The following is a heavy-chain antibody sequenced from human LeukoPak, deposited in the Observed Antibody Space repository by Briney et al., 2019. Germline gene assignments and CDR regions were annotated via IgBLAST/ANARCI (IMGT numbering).Heavy chain of an antibody. Sequence: ASVKVSCKASGYTFTSYDINWVRQAPGQGLEWMGWMNPNSGNTVYAQKFQGRVTMTRNTSISTAYMELSSLRSEDTAVYYCARGSIVVVPAANNWFDPWGQGTLVTVSS. CDR1: GYTFTSYD. V-gene: IGHV1-8*01. D-gene: IGHD2-2*01. CDR2: MNPNSGNT. J-gene: IGHJ5*02. CDR3: ARGSIVVVPAANNWFDP.